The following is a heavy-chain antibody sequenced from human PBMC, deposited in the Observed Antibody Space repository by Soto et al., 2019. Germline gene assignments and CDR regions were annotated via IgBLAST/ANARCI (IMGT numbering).Heavy chain of an antibody. J-gene: IGHJ6*02. CDR2: ISSSGSTI. CDR3: ARDSMIVVTTTRYYGMDV. V-gene: IGHV3-11*01. D-gene: IGHD3-22*01. CDR1: GFTFSDYY. Sequence: GSLRLSCAASGFTFSDYYMSWIRQAPGKGLEWVSYISSSGSTIYYADSVKGRFTISGDNAKNSLYLQMNSLRAEDTAVYYCARDSMIVVTTTRYYGMDVWGQGTTVTVSS.